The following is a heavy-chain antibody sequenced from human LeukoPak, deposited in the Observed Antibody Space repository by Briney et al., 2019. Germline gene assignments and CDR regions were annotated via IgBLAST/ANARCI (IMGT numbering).Heavy chain of an antibody. Sequence: GGSLRLSCAASGFTFSSYSMNWVRQAPGKGLEWVSSISSSSSYIYYADSVKGRFTISRDNAKNSLYLQMNSLRAEGTAVYYCAREEGEYAFDIWGQGTMVTVSS. CDR2: ISSSSSYI. J-gene: IGHJ3*02. D-gene: IGHD1-26*01. CDR3: AREEGEYAFDI. CDR1: GFTFSSYS. V-gene: IGHV3-21*01.